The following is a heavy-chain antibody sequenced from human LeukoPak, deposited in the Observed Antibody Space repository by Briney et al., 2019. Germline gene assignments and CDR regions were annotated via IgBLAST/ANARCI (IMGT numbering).Heavy chain of an antibody. D-gene: IGHD3-16*01. CDR1: GFNFRSYW. J-gene: IGHJ4*02. CDR3: ARDLRVGG. V-gene: IGHV3-74*01. Sequence: GGSLRLSCAASGFNFRSYWMYWVRQVPGKGLVWVSGIKGDASSTTYADSVKGRFTISRDNAKNTVYLQMNSLRVEDTALYYCARDLRVGGRGQGTLVTVSS. CDR2: IKGDASST.